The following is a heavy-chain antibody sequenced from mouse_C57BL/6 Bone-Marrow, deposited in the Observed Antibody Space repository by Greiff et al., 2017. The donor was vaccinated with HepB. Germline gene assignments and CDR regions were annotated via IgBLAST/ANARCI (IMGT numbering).Heavy chain of an antibody. CDR3: ARRGHYYGSSLYYAMDY. V-gene: IGHV15-2*01. Sequence: VQLQQSGSELRSPGSSVKLSCKDFDSEVFPIAYMSWVRQKPGHGFEWIGGILPSIGRTIYGEKFEDKATLDADTLSNTAYLELNSLTSEDSAIYYCARRGHYYGSSLYYAMDYWGQGTSVTVSS. D-gene: IGHD1-1*01. CDR2: ILPSIGRT. J-gene: IGHJ4*01. CDR1: DSEVFPIAY.